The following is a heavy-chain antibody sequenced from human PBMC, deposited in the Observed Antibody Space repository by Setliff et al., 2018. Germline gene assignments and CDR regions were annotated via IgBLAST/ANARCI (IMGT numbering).Heavy chain of an antibody. V-gene: IGHV3-7*01. Sequence: GGSLRLSCSASGFTFSSLWMAWVRQAPGKGLEWVANINQGGSDQFYVESVKGRFTISRDNAKNSLYLQMNSLRVEDTAVYYCARDGVYYGMDVWGQGTTVTVS. J-gene: IGHJ6*02. CDR2: INQGGSDQ. CDR1: GFTFSSLW. CDR3: ARDGVYYGMDV.